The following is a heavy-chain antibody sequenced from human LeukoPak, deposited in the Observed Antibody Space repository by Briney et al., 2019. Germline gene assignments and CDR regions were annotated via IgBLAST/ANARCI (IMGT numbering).Heavy chain of an antibody. Sequence: ASVKVSCKASGYTFTGYYIHWLRQAPGQGLEWMGRINPNSGGTDYAQKFQGRVTMTRDTSISTAYMELTSLTSDDTAVYYCATAMIVKAFDVWGQGTMVTVSS. CDR2: INPNSGGT. CDR3: ATAMIVKAFDV. D-gene: IGHD3-22*01. J-gene: IGHJ3*01. V-gene: IGHV1-2*06. CDR1: GYTFTGYY.